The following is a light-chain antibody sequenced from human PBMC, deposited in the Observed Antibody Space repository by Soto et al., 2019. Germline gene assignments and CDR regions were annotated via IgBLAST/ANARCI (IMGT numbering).Light chain of an antibody. V-gene: IGKV3-15*01. Sequence: EIVMTQSPATLSVSPGERATLSCRASQSVSSNLAWYQHKPGQAPRLLIYGASSRATGIPARFSGSGSGTEFTLTISSLQSEDFAVYYCQQYNNWPPWTFGQGTKVEI. CDR3: QQYNNWPPWT. CDR2: GAS. J-gene: IGKJ1*01. CDR1: QSVSSN.